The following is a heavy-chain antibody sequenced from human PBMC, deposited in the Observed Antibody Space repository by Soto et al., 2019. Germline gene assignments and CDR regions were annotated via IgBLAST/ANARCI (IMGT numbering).Heavy chain of an antibody. CDR3: ARYTAETYDILTGYYDY. CDR1: GSPFSGYY. Sequence: PWXTLSLTCAVYGSPFSGYYWTWVGQPPVRGLECIGEINHSGSTNYNPSLKSRVTISVDTSKNQFSLKLSSVTAADTAVYYCARYTAETYDILTGYYDYWGQGTLVTVSS. J-gene: IGHJ4*02. CDR2: INHSGST. V-gene: IGHV4-34*01. D-gene: IGHD3-9*01.